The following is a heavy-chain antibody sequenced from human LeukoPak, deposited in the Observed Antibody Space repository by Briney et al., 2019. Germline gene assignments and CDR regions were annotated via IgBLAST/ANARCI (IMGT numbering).Heavy chain of an antibody. D-gene: IGHD2-15*01. CDR1: GYSSTNYW. J-gene: IGHJ5*02. V-gene: IGHV5-51*01. CDR2: IFPGVSET. CDR3: ARHNPRSPLFVAWEFDP. Sequence: GEPLKISCKGSGYSSTNYWIGWVRPMPEKGLEWLGIIFPGVSETSSSPSFEGQATTSADKSITSDNLQWRSLKAATSAVSSCARHNPRSPLFVAWEFDPWGQGTLVTVSS.